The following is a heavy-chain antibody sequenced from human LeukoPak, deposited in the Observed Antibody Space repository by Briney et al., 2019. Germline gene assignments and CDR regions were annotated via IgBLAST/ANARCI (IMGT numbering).Heavy chain of an antibody. V-gene: IGHV3-48*04. D-gene: IGHD6-19*01. CDR1: GFTFSSYS. CDR2: ISSSSSTI. J-gene: IGHJ4*02. Sequence: GGSLRLSCAASGFTFSSYSMNWVRQAPGKGLEWVSYISSSSSTIYYADSVKGRFTISRDNAKNSLYLQMNSLRAEDTAVYYCTTYMVEIAVAGRRDLYWGQGTLVTVSS. CDR3: TTYMVEIAVAGRRDLY.